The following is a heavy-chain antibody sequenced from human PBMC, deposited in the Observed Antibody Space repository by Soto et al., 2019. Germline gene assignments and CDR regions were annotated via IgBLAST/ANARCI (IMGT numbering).Heavy chain of an antibody. CDR1: GGTFSSYA. Sequence: SVKVSCKASGGTFSSYAISWVRQAPGQGLEWMGGIIPIFGTANYAQKFQGRVTITADESTSTAYMELSSLRSEDTAVYYCARSPYSSSSHYYNYGMDVWGQGTTVTVSS. D-gene: IGHD6-6*01. J-gene: IGHJ6*02. CDR3: ARSPYSSSSHYYNYGMDV. CDR2: IIPIFGTA. V-gene: IGHV1-69*13.